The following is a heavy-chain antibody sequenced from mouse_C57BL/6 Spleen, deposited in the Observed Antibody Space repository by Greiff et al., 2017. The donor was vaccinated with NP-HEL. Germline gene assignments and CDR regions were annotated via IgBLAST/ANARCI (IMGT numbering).Heavy chain of an antibody. CDR1: GYTFTDYY. Sequence: EVQLQQSGPELVKPGASVKISCKASGYTFTDYYMNWVKQSHGKSLEWIGDINPNNGGTSYNQKFKGKATLTVDKSSSTAYMELRSLTSEDSAVYYCARGGYDGYYAGYWGQGTTLTVSS. V-gene: IGHV1-26*01. J-gene: IGHJ2*01. D-gene: IGHD2-3*01. CDR2: INPNNGGT. CDR3: ARGGYDGYYAGY.